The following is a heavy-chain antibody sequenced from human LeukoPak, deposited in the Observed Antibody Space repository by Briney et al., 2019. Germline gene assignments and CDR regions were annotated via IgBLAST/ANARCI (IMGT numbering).Heavy chain of an antibody. D-gene: IGHD3-10*01. CDR3: VRDPARGGHFDY. CDR1: GGTFSSYA. Sequence: SVKVSCKASGGTFSSYAISWVRQAPGQGLEWMGGIIPIFGTANYAQKFQGRVTITADESTSTAYMELSSLRSEDTAVYYCVRDPARGGHFDYWGQGTLVTVSS. V-gene: IGHV1-69*13. J-gene: IGHJ4*02. CDR2: IIPIFGTA.